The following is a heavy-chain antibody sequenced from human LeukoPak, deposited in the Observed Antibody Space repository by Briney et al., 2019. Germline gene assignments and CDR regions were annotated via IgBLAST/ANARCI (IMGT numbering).Heavy chain of an antibody. CDR1: GFTLNTYG. Sequence: GGPLRLLCAASGFTLNTYGISWVRQAPGKGLEGVSTFSGSGGSTYYADFVKGRFTISRDNSKNTLSLQMNSLRAEDTAVYYCAKSLGAFGRFEYWGQGTLVTVSS. J-gene: IGHJ4*02. D-gene: IGHD3-16*01. CDR3: AKSLGAFGRFEY. V-gene: IGHV3-23*01. CDR2: FSGSGGST.